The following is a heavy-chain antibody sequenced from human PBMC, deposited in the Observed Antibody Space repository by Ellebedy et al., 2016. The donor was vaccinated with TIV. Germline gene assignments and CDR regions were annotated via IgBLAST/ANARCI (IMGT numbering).Heavy chain of an antibody. Sequence: GESLKISCVASGFSFSSYWMTWVRQAPGKGLEWVANINQDGSDKYYVDSVKGRFTIARDNAKNSLYLQMSSLRVEDTAVYYCVRDGAYGDYSPGYYGMDVWGQGTTVTVSS. V-gene: IGHV3-7*01. D-gene: IGHD4-17*01. CDR2: INQDGSDK. CDR3: VRDGAYGDYSPGYYGMDV. CDR1: GFSFSSYW. J-gene: IGHJ6*02.